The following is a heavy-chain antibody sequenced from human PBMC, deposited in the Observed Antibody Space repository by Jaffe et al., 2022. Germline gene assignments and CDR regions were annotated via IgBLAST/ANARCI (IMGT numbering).Heavy chain of an antibody. D-gene: IGHD3-10*01. J-gene: IGHJ4*02. V-gene: IGHV5-51*01. Sequence: EVQLVQSGAEVKKPGESLKISCKGSGYSFTSYSIAWVRQMPGKGLECMGIIDPGDSDTKYSPSFQGRVTISADTSITTAYLQWTSLKASDTAMYYCVRHPPYYGSATYYNPGFDFWGQGTLVSVSS. CDR3: VRHPPYYGSATYYNPGFDF. CDR2: IDPGDSDT. CDR1: GYSFTSYS.